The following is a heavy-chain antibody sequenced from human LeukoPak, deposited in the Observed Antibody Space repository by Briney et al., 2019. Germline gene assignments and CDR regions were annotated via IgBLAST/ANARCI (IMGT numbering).Heavy chain of an antibody. CDR2: ISGSGGST. D-gene: IGHD5-12*01. CDR1: GFTFSSYA. J-gene: IGHJ4*02. Sequence: PGGSLRLSCAASGFTFSSYAMSWVRQAPGKGLEWVSAISGSGGSTYYADSVKGRFTISRDNFKNTLCLQMNSLRAEDTAVYYCAKGDHVLATSSDRVFEYWGQGTLVTVSS. V-gene: IGHV3-23*01. CDR3: AKGDHVLATSSDRVFEY.